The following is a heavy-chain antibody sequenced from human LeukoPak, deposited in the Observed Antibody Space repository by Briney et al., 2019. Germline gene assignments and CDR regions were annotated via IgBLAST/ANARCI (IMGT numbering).Heavy chain of an antibody. V-gene: IGHV1-8*01. D-gene: IGHD3-10*01. CDR1: GYTFTSYD. CDR2: MNPNSGNT. J-gene: IGHJ6*04. Sequence: GASVKVSCKASGYTFTSYDINWVRQATGQGLEWMGWMNPNSGNTGYAQKFQGRVTMTRNTSISTAYMELSSLRSEDTAVYYCARDITMVRGVHYGMDVWGKGTTVTVSP. CDR3: ARDITMVRGVHYGMDV.